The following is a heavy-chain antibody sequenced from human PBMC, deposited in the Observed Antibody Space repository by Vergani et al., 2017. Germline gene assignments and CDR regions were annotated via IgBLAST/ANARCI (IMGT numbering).Heavy chain of an antibody. J-gene: IGHJ6*02. Sequence: EVQLLESGGDLVQPGGSLRLSCAASGFTFNPYAMNWVRQAPGKGLEWFSGISGSGGSTYYAGSVKVRFTNSRGSSKNTLYLQMNSLSAGNTAVYYCAKANPRNRGYDYLYFYHAMDVWGQGTTVTVSS. V-gene: IGHV3-23*01. D-gene: IGHD5-12*01. CDR2: ISGSGGST. CDR3: AKANPRNRGYDYLYFYHAMDV. CDR1: GFTFNPYA.